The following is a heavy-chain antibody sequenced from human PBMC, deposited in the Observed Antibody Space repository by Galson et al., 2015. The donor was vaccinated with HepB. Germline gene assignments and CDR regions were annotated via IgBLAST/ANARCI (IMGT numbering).Heavy chain of an antibody. J-gene: IGHJ4*02. CDR3: TREVSYVRSLAPPQY. V-gene: IGHV3-49*03. D-gene: IGHD3-10*02. CDR1: GFPFAEYA. CDR2: IRTRDFGGTT. Sequence: SLRLSCATSGFPFAEYAVGWFRQAPGKGLEWVGFIRTRDFGGTTEYAASVRGRFTISRDDSRGIAYLQMDSLKIEDTAFYYCTREVSYVRSLAPPQYWGQGTLVTVSS.